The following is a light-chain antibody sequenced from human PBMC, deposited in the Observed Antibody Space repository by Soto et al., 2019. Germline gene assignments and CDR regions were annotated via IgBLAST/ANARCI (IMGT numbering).Light chain of an antibody. V-gene: IGKV3-20*01. CDR2: GAS. CDR3: QQYGSSGT. J-gene: IGKJ1*01. Sequence: EIVLTPSPGTLSLSPVERATLSCRASQSVSNNYLAWYQQKPGQAPRLLIYGASNRATGIPDRFSGSGSGTDLTLTISRLEPEDFAVYYCQQYGSSGTFGQGTKVDIK. CDR1: QSVSNNY.